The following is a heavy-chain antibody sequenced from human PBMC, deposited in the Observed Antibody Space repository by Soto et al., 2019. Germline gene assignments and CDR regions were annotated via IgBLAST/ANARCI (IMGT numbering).Heavy chain of an antibody. CDR1: GFTFYDYA. CDR2: FGNDGHST. CDR3: AKDAISGNGVWDYLED. V-gene: IGHV3-23*01. D-gene: IGHD3-9*01. Sequence: PGGSLRLSCAASGFTFYDYAMSWVRQAPGKGLEWVSGFGNDGHSTFYADSVKGRFTISRDNSKNTLYLQMDSLRAEDTAVYHCAKDAISGNGVWDYLEDWGQGTLVTVSS. J-gene: IGHJ4*02.